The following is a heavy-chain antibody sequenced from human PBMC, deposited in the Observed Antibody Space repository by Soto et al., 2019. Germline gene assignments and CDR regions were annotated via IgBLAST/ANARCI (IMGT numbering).Heavy chain of an antibody. J-gene: IGHJ4*02. Sequence: SETLSLTCTVSGGSINTFYWSWIRQPPGKGLEWIGSIYYSGSTYYNPSLKSRVTISVDTSKNQFSLKLSSVTAADTAVYYCARYGHSSGWTGWVDYWGQGTLVTVSS. D-gene: IGHD6-19*01. CDR1: GGSINTFY. CDR3: ARYGHSSGWTGWVDY. V-gene: IGHV4-39*01. CDR2: IYYSGST.